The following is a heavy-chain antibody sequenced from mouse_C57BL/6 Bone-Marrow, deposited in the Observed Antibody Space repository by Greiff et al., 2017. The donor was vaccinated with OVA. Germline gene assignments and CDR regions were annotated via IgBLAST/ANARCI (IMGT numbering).Heavy chain of an antibody. CDR3: ERWRYDTTVGDY. CDR2: IYPGSGST. Sequence: QVQLQQPGAELVKPGASVKMSCKASGYTFTSYWITWVKQRPGQGLEWIGDIYPGSGSTNYNEKFKSKATLTVDTSSSTAYMQLSSLTSEDSAVYYCERWRYDTTVGDYWGQGTTLTVSS. J-gene: IGHJ2*01. CDR1: GYTFTSYW. D-gene: IGHD1-1*01. V-gene: IGHV1-55*01.